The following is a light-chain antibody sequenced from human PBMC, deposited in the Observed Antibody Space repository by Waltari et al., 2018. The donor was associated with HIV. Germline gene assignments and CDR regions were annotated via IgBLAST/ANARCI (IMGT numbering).Light chain of an antibody. CDR2: RSN. CDR1: NSNAGSNY. V-gene: IGLV1-47*01. Sequence: QSVLTQPPSTSGTSGQRVTISCSGSNSNAGSNYLYWYRQFPGAAPKLLIYRSNRRPSGVADRFSGAKSGSSASLAISGLRSGDEADYYCAVWDDTLNGPVFGGGTRVTVL. CDR3: AVWDDTLNGPV. J-gene: IGLJ2*01.